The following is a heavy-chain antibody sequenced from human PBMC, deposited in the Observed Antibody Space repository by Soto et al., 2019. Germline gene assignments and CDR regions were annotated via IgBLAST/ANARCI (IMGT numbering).Heavy chain of an antibody. CDR1: RYTFTDYY. J-gene: IGHJ4*02. V-gene: IGHV1-2*02. CDR2: INANSGVT. CDR3: ARAGLTTLELATIY. D-gene: IGHD5-12*01. Sequence: GASVKVSCKASRYTFTDYYVHWVRQSPGQGLEWMGWINANSGVTRFPQKFQGRVIMTRDTFISTVYMELSRLTSDDTAVYYCARAGLTTLELATIYWGRGTLVTVSS.